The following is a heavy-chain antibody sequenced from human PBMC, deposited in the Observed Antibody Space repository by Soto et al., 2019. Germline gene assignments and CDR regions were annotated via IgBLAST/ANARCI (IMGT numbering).Heavy chain of an antibody. Sequence: ASVKVSCKASGYTFTSYGISWVRQAPGQGLEWMGWISAYNGNTNYAQKLQGRVTMTTDTSTSTAYMELRSLRSDDTAVYYCAGEGYDSWSDYACECWGQGTRVAVSS. V-gene: IGHV1-18*04. CDR3: AGEGYDSWSDYACEC. D-gene: IGHD3-3*01. J-gene: IGHJ4*02. CDR1: GYTFTSYG. CDR2: ISAYNGNT.